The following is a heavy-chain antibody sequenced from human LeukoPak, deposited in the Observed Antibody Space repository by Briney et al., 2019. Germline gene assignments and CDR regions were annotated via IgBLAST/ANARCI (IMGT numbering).Heavy chain of an antibody. J-gene: IGHJ5*02. D-gene: IGHD2-2*01. Sequence: PGRSLRLSWAALGFTFGSYAMRWVRQAPGKGREWGAVISYDGSNKYYADSVKGRFTISRDNSKNTLYLQMNSLRAEDTAVYYCAKDSMRYCGSTSCLGRLDPWGQGTLVTVSS. V-gene: IGHV3-30*04. CDR1: GFTFGSYA. CDR2: ISYDGSNK. CDR3: AKDSMRYCGSTSCLGRLDP.